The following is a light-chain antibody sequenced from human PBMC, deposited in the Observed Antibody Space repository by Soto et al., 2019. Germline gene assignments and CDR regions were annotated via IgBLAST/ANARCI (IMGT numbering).Light chain of an antibody. CDR3: QQFSSSPLT. CDR2: DAC. V-gene: IGKV3-20*01. Sequence: EFVLTQSPGTLSLSPGERATLSCRASQTVRNNYLAWYQQKPGQPPRLLIYDACSRATGIPDRFSGGGSGTDFTLTISRLEPEDFVVYYCQQFSSSPLTFGGGTKV. J-gene: IGKJ4*01. CDR1: QTVRNNY.